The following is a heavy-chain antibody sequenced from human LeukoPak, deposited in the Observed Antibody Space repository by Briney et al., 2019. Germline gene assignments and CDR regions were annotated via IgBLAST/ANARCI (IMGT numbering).Heavy chain of an antibody. Sequence: SETLSLTCTVSGSMYNYYWSWFRQPPGKGLEWIGYLHYSGSTNYNPSLESRVTMSLDTSKNQVSLKLNSVTAADTAVYYCARHITSGGTYAHFDYWGQGTLVTVSS. D-gene: IGHD1-26*01. CDR2: LHYSGST. V-gene: IGHV4-59*08. J-gene: IGHJ4*02. CDR1: GSMYNYY. CDR3: ARHITSGGTYAHFDY.